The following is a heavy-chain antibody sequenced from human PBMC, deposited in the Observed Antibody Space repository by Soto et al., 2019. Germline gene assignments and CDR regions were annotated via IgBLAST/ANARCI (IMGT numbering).Heavy chain of an antibody. J-gene: IGHJ6*02. V-gene: IGHV4-39*07. D-gene: IGHD4-4*01. CDR3: AKDSAALALTTSDPADYYYGMDV. Sequence: SETLSLTCTVSGGSICSSSYYWGWIRQPPGKGLEWIGSIYYSGSTYYNPSLKSRVTISVDTSKNQFSLKLSSVTAADTAVYYCAKDSAALALTTSDPADYYYGMDVWGQGTTVTVSS. CDR2: IYYSGST. CDR1: GGSICSSSYY.